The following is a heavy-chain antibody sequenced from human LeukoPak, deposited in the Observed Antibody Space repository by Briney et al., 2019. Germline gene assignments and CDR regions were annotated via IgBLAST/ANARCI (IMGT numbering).Heavy chain of an antibody. CDR1: GGTFSSYA. CDR3: ARDYPDYDSHFTGAFDI. V-gene: IGHV1-69*04. J-gene: IGHJ3*02. Sequence: GASVKVSCKASGGTFSSYAISWVRQAPGQGLEWMGRIIPILGIANYAQKFQGRVTITADKSTSTAYMELSSLRSEDTAVYYCARDYPDYDSHFTGAFDIWGQGTMVTVSS. D-gene: IGHD3-22*01. CDR2: IIPILGIA.